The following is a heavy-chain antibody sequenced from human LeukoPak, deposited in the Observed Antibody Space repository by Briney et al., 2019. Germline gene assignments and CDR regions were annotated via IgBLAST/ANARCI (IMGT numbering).Heavy chain of an antibody. J-gene: IGHJ5*02. D-gene: IGHD2-2*01. Sequence: ASVKVSCKASGYTFTSYDINWVRQATGQGREWMGWMNPNSGNTGYAQKFQGRVTMTRNTSISTAYMELSSLRSEDTAVYYCARGSDIVVVPAAINWFDPWGQGTLVTVSS. CDR2: MNPNSGNT. CDR3: ARGSDIVVVPAAINWFDP. V-gene: IGHV1-8*01. CDR1: GYTFTSYD.